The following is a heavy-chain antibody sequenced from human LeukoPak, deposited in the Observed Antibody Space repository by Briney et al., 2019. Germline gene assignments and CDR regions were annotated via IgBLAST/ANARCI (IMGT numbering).Heavy chain of an antibody. CDR3: ARGIAAPGGRWFDP. CDR2: INPNSSGT. V-gene: IGHV1-2*02. CDR1: ASTFTAYY. J-gene: IGHJ5*02. Sequence: GTSVTVSRTASASTFTAYYMHWVRQHPGPGLELQGWINPNSSGTNHAQQFQGRVTMTRDTSISTTYMELSNLRSDDTAVYYCARGIAAPGGRWFDPWGQGTLVTVSS. D-gene: IGHD6-13*01.